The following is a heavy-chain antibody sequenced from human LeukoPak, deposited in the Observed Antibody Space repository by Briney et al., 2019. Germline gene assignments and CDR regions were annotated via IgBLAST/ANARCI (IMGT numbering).Heavy chain of an antibody. Sequence: GASAKVSCKASGYTFTTYGISWVRQAPGQGLEWMGWIDAYNGNTKYAQKLQGRVSMTTDTSTSTAYMELRSLRSGDTAVYYCARDYGSGSYRFDYWGQGTLVTVSS. D-gene: IGHD3-10*01. CDR3: ARDYGSGSYRFDY. CDR1: GYTFTTYG. CDR2: IDAYNGNT. J-gene: IGHJ4*02. V-gene: IGHV1-18*01.